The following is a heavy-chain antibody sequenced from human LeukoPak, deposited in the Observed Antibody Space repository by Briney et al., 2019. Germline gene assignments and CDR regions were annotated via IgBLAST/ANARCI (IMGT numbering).Heavy chain of an antibody. Sequence: GGSLRLSCAASGFTFSSYSMNWVRQAPGKGLERVSYISSSSSTIYYADSVKGRFTISRDNAKNSLYLQMNSLRAEDTAVYYCARGRHCSGGSCCYFDYWGQGTLVTVSS. D-gene: IGHD2-15*01. CDR2: ISSSSSTI. V-gene: IGHV3-48*01. J-gene: IGHJ4*02. CDR1: GFTFSSYS. CDR3: ARGRHCSGGSCCYFDY.